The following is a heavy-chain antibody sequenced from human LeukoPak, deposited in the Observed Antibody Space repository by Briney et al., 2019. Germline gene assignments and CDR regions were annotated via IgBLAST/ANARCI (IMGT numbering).Heavy chain of an antibody. CDR1: GFSSGDYA. Sequence: GRSLRLSCAASGFSSGDYAMHWVRQAPGKGLEWVSGISWSSGTIGYADSVKGRFTISRDNAKNSLYLQMNSLRAEDTAVYYCARDLGYYDSSGSRFDPWGQGTLVTVSS. CDR3: ARDLGYYDSSGSRFDP. CDR2: ISWSSGTI. V-gene: IGHV3-9*02. D-gene: IGHD3-22*01. J-gene: IGHJ5*02.